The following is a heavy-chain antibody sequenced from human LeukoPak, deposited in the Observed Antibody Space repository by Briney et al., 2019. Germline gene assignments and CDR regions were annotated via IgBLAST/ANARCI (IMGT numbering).Heavy chain of an antibody. CDR3: AKLGYYYDSSGYPLIRYFDY. Sequence: GGSLRLSCAASGFTFSSYAMSWVRQAPGKGLEWVSAISGSGGSTYYADSVKGRFTISRDNSKNTLYLQMNSLRAEDTAVYYCAKLGYYYDSSGYPLIRYFDYWGQGILVTVSS. CDR1: GFTFSSYA. CDR2: ISGSGGST. D-gene: IGHD3-22*01. V-gene: IGHV3-23*01. J-gene: IGHJ4*02.